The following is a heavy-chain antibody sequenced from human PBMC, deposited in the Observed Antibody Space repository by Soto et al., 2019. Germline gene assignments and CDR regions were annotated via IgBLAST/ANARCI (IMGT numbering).Heavy chain of an antibody. J-gene: IGHJ4*02. CDR2: IIPMFGIT. CDR3: ATGALTFGGVLNA. V-gene: IGHV1-69*02. D-gene: IGHD3-16*01. Sequence: QVQLVQSGADVKKPGSSAKVSCKASGATFSSSTFTWVRQAPGQGLEWMGRIIPMFGITNSAQKFQGRLGITADESTNTVFMDMSSLRSDDTAIYYCATGALTFGGVLNAWGQGTLVTVSS. CDR1: GATFSSST.